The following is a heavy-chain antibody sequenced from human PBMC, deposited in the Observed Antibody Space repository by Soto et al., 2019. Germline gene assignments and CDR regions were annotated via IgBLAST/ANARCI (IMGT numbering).Heavy chain of an antibody. J-gene: IGHJ6*03. D-gene: IGHD3-9*01. CDR3: ARDDWLGPRHSSYSTVV. CDR2: ISSSSSYI. Sequence: GGSLRLSCAASGFTFSSYSMNWVRQAPGKGLEWVSSISSSSSYIYYADSVKGRFTISRDNAKNSLHLQMNSLRAEDTAVYYCARDDWLGPRHSSYSTVVRCTGPTLTLSS. V-gene: IGHV3-21*01. CDR1: GFTFSSYS.